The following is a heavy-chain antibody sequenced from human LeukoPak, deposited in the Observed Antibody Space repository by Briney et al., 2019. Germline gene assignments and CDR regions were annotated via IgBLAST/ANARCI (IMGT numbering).Heavy chain of an antibody. Sequence: GGSLRLSCAASGVTFSSYRVNWVRQAPGKGLEWVSSISSSSSYIYYADSVKGRFTISRDNAKNSLYLQMNSLRAEGTAVYYCAELGITMIGGVWGKGTTVTTSP. D-gene: IGHD3-10*02. CDR2: ISSSSSYI. J-gene: IGHJ6*04. CDR3: AELGITMIGGV. V-gene: IGHV3-21*01. CDR1: GVTFSSYR.